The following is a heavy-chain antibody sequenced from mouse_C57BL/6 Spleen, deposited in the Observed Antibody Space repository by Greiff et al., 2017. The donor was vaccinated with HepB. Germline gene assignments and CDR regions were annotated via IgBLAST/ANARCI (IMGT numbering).Heavy chain of an antibody. CDR3: AREDYGSEAWFAY. CDR1: GYAFSSSW. V-gene: IGHV1-82*01. J-gene: IGHJ3*01. Sequence: QVQLKESGPELVKPGASVKISCKASGYAFSSSWMNWVKQRPGKGLEWIGRIYPGDGDTNYNGKFKGKATLTEDKSSSTAYMQLSSLTSEDSAVYFCAREDYGSEAWFAYWGQGTLVTVSA. CDR2: IYPGDGDT. D-gene: IGHD1-1*01.